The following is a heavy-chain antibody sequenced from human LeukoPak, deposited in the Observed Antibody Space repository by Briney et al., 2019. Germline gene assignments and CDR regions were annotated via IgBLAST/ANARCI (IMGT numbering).Heavy chain of an antibody. CDR3: ASDVQWLVRGVYSTDY. Sequence: GGSLRLSCAASGFTFSSYSMSWVRQAPGKGLEWVSSISNSSSYTYYADSVKGRFTISRDNAKNSLYLQMNSLRAEDTAVYYCASDVQWLVRGVYSTDYWGQRSLVTASS. CDR2: ISNSSSYT. D-gene: IGHD6-19*01. V-gene: IGHV3-21*01. J-gene: IGHJ4*02. CDR1: GFTFSSYS.